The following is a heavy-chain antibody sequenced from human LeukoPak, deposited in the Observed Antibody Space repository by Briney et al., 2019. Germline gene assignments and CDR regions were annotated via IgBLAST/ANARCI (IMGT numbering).Heavy chain of an antibody. V-gene: IGHV3-9*01. J-gene: IGHJ3*02. CDR3: XXXSSGSYSLDAFDI. Sequence: PGGSLRLSCAASGFTFDDYAMHWVRQAPGKGLEWVSGISWNSGTIGYADSVKGRFTISRDNAKNSLYLQMNSLRTEDTALYYCXXXSSGSYSLDAFDIWGQGTMVTVSS. CDR2: ISWNSGTI. D-gene: IGHD1-26*01. CDR1: GFTFDDYA.